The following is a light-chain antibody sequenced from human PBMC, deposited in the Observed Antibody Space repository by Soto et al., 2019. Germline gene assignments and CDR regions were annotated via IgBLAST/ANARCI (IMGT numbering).Light chain of an antibody. J-gene: IGLJ2*01. CDR3: HLWDIRSDQVV. V-gene: IGLV3-21*02. CDR1: NIGSKS. CDR2: DDT. Sequence: SYELTQPPSVLVAPGQTARITCGGNNIGSKSVHWYRQKPGQAPVLVVSDDTDRPSGIPERFSGSKSANTANLTISGVEGGDEADYYCHLWDIRSDQVVFGGGTKLTVL.